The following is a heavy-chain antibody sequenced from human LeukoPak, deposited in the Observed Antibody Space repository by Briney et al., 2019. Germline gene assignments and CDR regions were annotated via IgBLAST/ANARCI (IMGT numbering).Heavy chain of an antibody. V-gene: IGHV1-69*01. CDR3: ARDSSNYDILTWRSFDY. Sequence: ASVKVSCKASGGTFSSYAISWVRQAPGQGLEWMGGIIPIFGTANYAQKFQGRVTITADESTSTAYMELSSLRSEDTAVYYCARDSSNYDILTWRSFDYWGQGTLVTVSS. CDR1: GGTFSSYA. J-gene: IGHJ4*02. D-gene: IGHD3-9*01. CDR2: IIPIFGTA.